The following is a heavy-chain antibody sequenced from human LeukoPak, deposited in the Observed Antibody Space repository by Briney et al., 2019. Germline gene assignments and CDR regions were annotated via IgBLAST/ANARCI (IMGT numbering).Heavy chain of an antibody. V-gene: IGHV1-18*01. CDR2: ISAYNGNT. Sequence: GASVKISCKASGYTFTSYGISWVRQAPGQELEWMGWISAYNGNTNYAQKLQGRVTMTTDTSTSTAYMELRSLRSDDTAVYYCARDLAVAGTADYWGQGTLVTVSS. CDR3: ARDLAVAGTADY. CDR1: GYTFTSYG. D-gene: IGHD6-19*01. J-gene: IGHJ4*02.